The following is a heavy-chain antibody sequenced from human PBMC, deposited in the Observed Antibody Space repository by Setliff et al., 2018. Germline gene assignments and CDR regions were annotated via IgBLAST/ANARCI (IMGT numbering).Heavy chain of an antibody. CDR2: INHSGST. CDR3: ARGFDVCGGGACYTDGPYYFDY. V-gene: IGHV4-34*01. CDR1: GESFSGHY. D-gene: IGHD2-21*02. Sequence: PSETLSLTCTVSGESFSGHYWSWIRQPPGKGLEWIGEINHSGSTNYNPSLKSRVTISVDTSKNQFSLKLSSVAAADTAVYYCARGFDVCGGGACYTDGPYYFDYWGLGTLVTVSS. J-gene: IGHJ4*02.